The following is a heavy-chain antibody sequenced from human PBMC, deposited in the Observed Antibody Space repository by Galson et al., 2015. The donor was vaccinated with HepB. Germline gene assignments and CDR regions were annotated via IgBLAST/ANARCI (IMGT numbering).Heavy chain of an antibody. Sequence: SVKVSCKASGGTFSSYAISWVRQAPGQGLEWMGGIIPIFGTANYAQKFQGRVTITADKSTSTAYMELSSLRSEDTAVYYCAGRIAAAGTPFDPWGQGTLVTVSS. V-gene: IGHV1-69*06. CDR1: GGTFSSYA. J-gene: IGHJ5*02. D-gene: IGHD6-13*01. CDR2: IIPIFGTA. CDR3: AGRIAAAGTPFDP.